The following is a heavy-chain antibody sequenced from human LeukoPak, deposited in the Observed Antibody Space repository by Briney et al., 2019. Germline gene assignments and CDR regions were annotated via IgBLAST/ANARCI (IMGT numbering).Heavy chain of an antibody. CDR3: ARLGGFDSRYFDY. J-gene: IGHJ4*02. D-gene: IGHD5-12*01. Sequence: PGGSLRLSCAASGFTFSSYAMSWVREAPGKGLEWVSVIYSGGSTYYADSVKGRFTISRGNSKNTLYLQMNSLRAEDTAVYYCARLGGFDSRYFDYWGQGTLVTVSS. CDR1: GFTFSSYA. CDR2: IYSGGST. V-gene: IGHV3-53*01.